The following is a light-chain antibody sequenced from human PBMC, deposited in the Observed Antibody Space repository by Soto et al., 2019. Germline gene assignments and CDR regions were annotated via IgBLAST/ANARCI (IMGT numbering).Light chain of an antibody. CDR2: EVN. J-gene: IGLJ1*01. CDR1: SSDVGGYNY. CDR3: QSYDSTLSARYV. Sequence: QSVLTQPPSASGSPGQSVTISCTGTSSDVGGYNYVSWYQQHPGKVPKLMIYEVNKRPSGVPDRFSASTSGTSASLAITGLQAEDEGDYYCQSYDSTLSARYVFGTGTKLTVL. V-gene: IGLV2-8*01.